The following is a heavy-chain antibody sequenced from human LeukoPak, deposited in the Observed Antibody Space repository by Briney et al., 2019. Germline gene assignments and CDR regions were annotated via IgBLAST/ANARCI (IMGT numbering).Heavy chain of an antibody. Sequence: PGGSLRLSCAASGFTFSSYWMHWVRQAPGKGLEWVSSISSSSSYIYYADSVKGRFTISRDNAKKSLYLQMNSLRAEDTAVYYCARPRRMYGSGSYAFDIWGQGTMVTVSS. CDR1: GFTFSSYW. V-gene: IGHV3-21*01. CDR3: ARPRRMYGSGSYAFDI. CDR2: ISSSSSYI. D-gene: IGHD3-10*01. J-gene: IGHJ3*02.